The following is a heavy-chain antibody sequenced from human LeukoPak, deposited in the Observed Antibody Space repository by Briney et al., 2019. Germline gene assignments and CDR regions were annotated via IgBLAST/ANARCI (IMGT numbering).Heavy chain of an antibody. V-gene: IGHV3-30*18. CDR2: ISYDGSNK. J-gene: IGHJ6*02. CDR1: GFTFSSYG. D-gene: IGHD1-26*01. Sequence: PGGSLRLSCAASGFTFSSYGMHWVRRAPGKGLEWVAVISYDGSNKYYADSVKGRFTISRDNSKNTLYLQMNSLRAEDTAVYYCAKVGSYYRFVGMDVWGQGTTVTVSS. CDR3: AKVGSYYRFVGMDV.